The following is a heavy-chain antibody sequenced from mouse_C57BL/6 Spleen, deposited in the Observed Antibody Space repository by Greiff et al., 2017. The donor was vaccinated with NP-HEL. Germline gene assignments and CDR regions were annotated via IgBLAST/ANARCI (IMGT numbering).Heavy chain of an antibody. J-gene: IGHJ1*03. CDR2: IDPSDSYT. V-gene: IGHV1-69*01. CDR3: ALYYGNYEGYFDV. Sequence: QVQLKQPGAELVMPGASVKLSCKASGYTFTSYWMHWVKQRPGQGLEWIGEIDPSDSYTNYNQKFKGKSTLTVDKSSSTAYMQLSSLTSEDSAVYYCALYYGNYEGYFDVWGTGTTVTVSS. CDR1: GYTFTSYW. D-gene: IGHD2-1*01.